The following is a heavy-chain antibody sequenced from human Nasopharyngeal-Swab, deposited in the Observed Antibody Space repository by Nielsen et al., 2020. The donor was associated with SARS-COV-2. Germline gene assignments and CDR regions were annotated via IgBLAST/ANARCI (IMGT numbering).Heavy chain of an antibody. CDR2: INHSGST. V-gene: IGHV4-34*09. CDR1: GGSFSGYY. CDR3: ARDGPIGWFDP. Sequence: SQTLSLTCAFSGGSFSGYYWSWIRQPPGKGLEWIGEINHSGSTNYNPSLKSRVTISVDTSKNQFSLKLSSVTAADTAVYYCARDGPIGWFDPWGQGTLVTVSS. J-gene: IGHJ5*02.